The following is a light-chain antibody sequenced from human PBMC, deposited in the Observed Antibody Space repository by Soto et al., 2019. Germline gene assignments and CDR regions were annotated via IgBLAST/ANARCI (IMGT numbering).Light chain of an antibody. Sequence: AIRMTQSPSSLSASTGDRVTLTCRASQGISSYLAWYQQKPGKAHKLLIYAASTLHSGVPSRFSGSGSGTDLTLTISCLQSEDFATDYCQQYYSYPFTFGQGTLPEIK. CDR2: AAS. J-gene: IGKJ5*01. CDR3: QQYYSYPFT. CDR1: QGISSY. V-gene: IGKV1-8*01.